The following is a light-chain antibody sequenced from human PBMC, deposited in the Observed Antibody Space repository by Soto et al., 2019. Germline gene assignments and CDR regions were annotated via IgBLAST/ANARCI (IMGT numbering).Light chain of an antibody. J-gene: IGLJ1*01. CDR2: EVV. V-gene: IGLV2-8*01. CDR1: KNDIGVYDF. CDR3: KSYAGSNTYV. Sequence: QSALTQPPSASGSPGQSVTISCTGTKNDIGVYDFVSWYQHHPGKAPRLIIYEVVQRPSGVPDRFSGSKSDNTASLTVSGLQAADEADYFCKSYAGSNTYVFGSGTNGTVL.